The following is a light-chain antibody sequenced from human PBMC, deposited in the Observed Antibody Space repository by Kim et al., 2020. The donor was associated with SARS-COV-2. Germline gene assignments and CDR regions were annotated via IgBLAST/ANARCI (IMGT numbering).Light chain of an antibody. CDR1: QSVLHSSNNKNY. V-gene: IGKV4-1*01. Sequence: RATIHCKSSQSVLHSSNNKNYLAWYQQKPGQPPKLLIYWASTRESGVPDRLSGSGSGTDFTLTISSLQAEDVAVYSCQQYYTPPYTFGQGTKLEIK. CDR2: WAS. J-gene: IGKJ2*01. CDR3: QQYYTPPYT.